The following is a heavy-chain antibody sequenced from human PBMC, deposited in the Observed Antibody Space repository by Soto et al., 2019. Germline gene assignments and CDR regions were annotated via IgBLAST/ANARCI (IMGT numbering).Heavy chain of an antibody. CDR2: INPSGGGT. CDR1: GYSFTTYY. Sequence: QVQLVQSGAEVKKPGASVKISCKASGYSFTTYYIHWVRQAPGQGLEWVGIINPSGGGTSYAQNFQGRVTMTRDTSTSTVYMEVSSLRSEDTAIYYCARDGCLTATCAGGGIWFDPWGQGTPVTVSS. V-gene: IGHV1-46*01. D-gene: IGHD3-16*01. J-gene: IGHJ5*02. CDR3: ARDGCLTATCAGGGIWFDP.